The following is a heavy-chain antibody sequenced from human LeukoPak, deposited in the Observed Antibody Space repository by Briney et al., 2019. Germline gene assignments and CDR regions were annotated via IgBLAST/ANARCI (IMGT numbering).Heavy chain of an antibody. CDR3: ANGGYDFWSGVHYYYYYMDI. D-gene: IGHD3-3*01. CDR1: GFTFSSYG. J-gene: IGHJ6*03. CDR2: IWYDGSNK. V-gene: IGHV3-33*06. Sequence: GGSLRLSCAASGFTFSSYGMHWVRQAPGKGLEWVAVIWYDGSNKYYADSVKGRFTISRDNSKNTLYLQMNSLRAEDTAVYYCANGGYDFWSGVHYYYYYMDIWGKGTTVIVSS.